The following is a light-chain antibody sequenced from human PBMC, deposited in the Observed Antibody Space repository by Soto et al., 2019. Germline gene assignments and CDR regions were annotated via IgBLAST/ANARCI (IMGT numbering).Light chain of an antibody. CDR3: QQYDTYPLT. Sequence: DVQMTQSPSSLSASVVDRVTITCRASQSINNWLAWYQQKPGKAPKFLIYDASTLETGVPSRFSGSASGTEFTLTISGLQPEDVASYYCQQYDTYPLTFGGGTKVDIK. CDR1: QSINNW. CDR2: DAS. J-gene: IGKJ4*01. V-gene: IGKV1-5*01.